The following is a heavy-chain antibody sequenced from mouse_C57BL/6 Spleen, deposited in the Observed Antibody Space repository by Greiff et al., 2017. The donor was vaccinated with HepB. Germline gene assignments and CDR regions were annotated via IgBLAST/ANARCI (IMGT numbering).Heavy chain of an antibody. J-gene: IGHJ1*03. CDR2: INPNNGGT. D-gene: IGHD2-5*01. Sequence: EVMLVESGPELVKPGASVKIPCKASGYTFTDYNMDWVKQSHGKSLEWIGDINPNNGGTIYNQKFKGKATLTVDKSSSTAYMELRSLTSEDTAVYYCARGSYYSNPWYFDVWGTGTTVTVSS. CDR1: GYTFTDYN. V-gene: IGHV1-18*01. CDR3: ARGSYYSNPWYFDV.